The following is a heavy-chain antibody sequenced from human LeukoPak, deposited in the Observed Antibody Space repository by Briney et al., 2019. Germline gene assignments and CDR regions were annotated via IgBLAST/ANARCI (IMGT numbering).Heavy chain of an antibody. CDR1: GFTFGDYY. Sequence: GGSLRLSCAASGFTFGDYYMSWIRQAPGKGLEWVSYISSSGSTIYYADSVKGRFTISRDNAKNSLYLQMNSLRAEDTAVYYCARDHYYDSSGYFLGYWGQGTLVTVSS. CDR3: ARDHYYDSSGYFLGY. D-gene: IGHD3-22*01. CDR2: ISSSGSTI. V-gene: IGHV3-11*01. J-gene: IGHJ4*02.